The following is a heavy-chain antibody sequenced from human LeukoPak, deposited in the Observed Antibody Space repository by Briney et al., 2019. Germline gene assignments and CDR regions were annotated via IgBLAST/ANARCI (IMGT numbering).Heavy chain of an antibody. CDR3: ARATSGCRNGVCAGVGYYYYMDV. V-gene: IGHV3-74*01. CDR2: INNDGSSP. CDR1: GFTFSYYW. J-gene: IGHJ6*03. Sequence: GGTLRLSCAASGFTFSYYWMDWVRQAPGKGLVWVSRINNDGSSPTYADSVKGRFTISRHNAKNTLYLQMNSLRAEHTPVYYWARATSGCRNGVCAGVGYYYYMDVWGKGTTVTVSS. D-gene: IGHD2-8*01.